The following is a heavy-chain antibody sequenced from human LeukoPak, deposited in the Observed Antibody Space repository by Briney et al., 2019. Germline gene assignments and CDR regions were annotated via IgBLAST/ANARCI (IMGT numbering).Heavy chain of an antibody. CDR2: IKSETNDGTS. J-gene: IGHJ6*03. D-gene: IGHD2-8*01. V-gene: IGHV3-15*01. CDR1: GFTFSNAW. CDR3: TTYAVDYYCMDV. Sequence: GGSLRLSCAASGFTFSNAWMSWVRQAPGKGLEWVGRIKSETNDGTSDYAAPVKGRFTISRDDSKNTLYLQMNSLEADDTAVYYCTTYAVDYYCMDVWAKGTTVTVSS.